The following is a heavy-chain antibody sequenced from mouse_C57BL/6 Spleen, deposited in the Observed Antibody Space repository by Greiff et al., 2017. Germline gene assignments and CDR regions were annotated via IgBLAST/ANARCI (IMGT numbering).Heavy chain of an antibody. CDR2: IYPGSGST. J-gene: IGHJ3*01. Sequence: QVQLQQPGAELVKPGASVKMSCKASGYTFTSYWITWVKQRPGQGLEWSGDIYPGSGSTNNNEKFKSKATLTVDTSSSTAYMKLSSLTSEDSAVYYCARHHYGRSRTWFAYWGQGTLVTVSA. V-gene: IGHV1-55*01. CDR3: ARHHYGRSRTWFAY. CDR1: GYTFTSYW. D-gene: IGHD1-1*01.